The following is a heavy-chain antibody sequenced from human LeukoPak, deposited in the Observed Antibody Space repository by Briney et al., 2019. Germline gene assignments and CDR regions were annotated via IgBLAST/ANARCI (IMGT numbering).Heavy chain of an antibody. CDR1: GYTFTSYD. D-gene: IGHD6-19*01. J-gene: IGHJ4*02. Sequence: ASVTVSCKASGYTFTSYDINWVRQAAGQGLEWMGWMNPNSGSTGYAQKFQGRVTMTRNTSISTAYMELSSLRSEDTAVYYCAIPMYSSGWSGDYWGQGTLVTVSS. V-gene: IGHV1-8*01. CDR3: AIPMYSSGWSGDY. CDR2: MNPNSGST.